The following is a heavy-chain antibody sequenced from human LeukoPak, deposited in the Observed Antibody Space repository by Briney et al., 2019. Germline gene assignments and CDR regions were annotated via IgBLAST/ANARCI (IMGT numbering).Heavy chain of an antibody. Sequence: GGSLRLSCAASGFTVSSNYMSWVRQAPGKGLEWVSVIYSGGSTYYADSVKGRFTISRDNFKNTLYLQMNSLRAEDTAVYYCARSPITIFGVVRRYYYYGMDVWGQGTTVTVSS. D-gene: IGHD3-3*01. CDR1: GFTVSSNY. CDR3: ARSPITIFGVVRRYYYYGMDV. V-gene: IGHV3-66*01. J-gene: IGHJ6*02. CDR2: IYSGGST.